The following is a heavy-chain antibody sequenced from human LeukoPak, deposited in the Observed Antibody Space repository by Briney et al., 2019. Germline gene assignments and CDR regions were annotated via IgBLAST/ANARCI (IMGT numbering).Heavy chain of an antibody. D-gene: IGHD3-3*01. J-gene: IGHJ6*03. V-gene: IGHV4-59*11. CDR3: ARGILDFWSGYLASGYYYYYMDV. Sequence: SETLSLTCTGSGVSISSHYWSWLRQPPGKGLEGFGYIYYSGSTNYNPSLKSRVTISVDTSKNQFSLKLSSVTAADTAVYYCARGILDFWSGYLASGYYYYYMDVWGKGTTVTVSS. CDR1: GVSISSHY. CDR2: IYYSGST.